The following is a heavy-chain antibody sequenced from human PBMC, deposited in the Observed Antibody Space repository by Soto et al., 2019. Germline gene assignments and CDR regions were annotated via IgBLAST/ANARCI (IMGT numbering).Heavy chain of an antibody. CDR3: ARKSAAAAMNWFDP. V-gene: IGHV1-2*02. CDR2: VNPNNGGT. J-gene: IGHJ5*02. CDR1: GYTFPGYY. Sequence: QVQLVQSGAEVKKPGASVKVSCKASGYTFPGYYMHWVRQTPGQGLEWLGWVNPNNGGTNYAQKFQGRVTMTTDTSISTACMELSRLTSDDTAVYYCARKSAAAAMNWFDPWGQGTLVTVSS. D-gene: IGHD2-2*01.